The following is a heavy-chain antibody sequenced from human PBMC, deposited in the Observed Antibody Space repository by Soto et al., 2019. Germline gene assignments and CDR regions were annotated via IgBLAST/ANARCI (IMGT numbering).Heavy chain of an antibody. D-gene: IGHD2-15*01. CDR1: GFTFSNYA. V-gene: IGHV3-23*01. CDR3: ARDGGNICSGGSCYFQAPDY. Sequence: EVQLLESGGGSVQPGGSLRLSCSASGFTFSNYAMSWVHQAPGKGLEWVASISGSGRSTNYADSVKGRFTISRDNSKNTLAVQMSSLRAEDTAVYYCARDGGNICSGGSCYFQAPDYWGQGTLVTVSP. J-gene: IGHJ4*02. CDR2: ISGSGRST.